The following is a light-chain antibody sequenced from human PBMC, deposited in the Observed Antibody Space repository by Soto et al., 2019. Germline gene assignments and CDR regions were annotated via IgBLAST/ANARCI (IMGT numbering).Light chain of an antibody. J-gene: IGLJ2*01. V-gene: IGLV4-69*01. Sequence: QPVLTQSPSASASLGASVKLTCTLSSGHSSYAIAWHQQQPEKGPRYLMKLNSDGSHSKGDGIPDRFSGSSSGAERYLTISSLQSEDEADYYCQTYEVFGGGTKLTV. CDR1: SGHSSYA. CDR2: LNSDGSH. CDR3: QTYEV.